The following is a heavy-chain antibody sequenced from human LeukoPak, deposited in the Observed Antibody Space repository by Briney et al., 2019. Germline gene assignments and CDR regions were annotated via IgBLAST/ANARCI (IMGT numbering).Heavy chain of an antibody. Sequence: SETLSLTCAVYGGSFSGYYWSWISQPPGKGLEWIGEINHSGSTNYNPSLKSRVTISVDTSKNQFSLKLSSATAADTAVYYCARGARTYYYDSSGYYNGLDYWGQGTLVTVSS. CDR2: INHSGST. CDR1: GGSFSGYY. D-gene: IGHD3-22*01. J-gene: IGHJ4*02. CDR3: ARGARTYYYDSSGYYNGLDY. V-gene: IGHV4-34*01.